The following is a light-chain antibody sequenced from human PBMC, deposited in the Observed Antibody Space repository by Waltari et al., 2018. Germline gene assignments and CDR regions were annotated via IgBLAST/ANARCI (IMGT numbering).Light chain of an antibody. Sequence: QSALTQPRSVSGSPGQSVTISCTGTSSDVGGYNYVSWHQQHPGKAPNLMIYDVSKRPSGVPDRFSGSKSGNTASLTISGLQAEDEADYYCCSYAGSYTLWVFGGGTKLTVL. CDR3: CSYAGSYTLWV. J-gene: IGLJ3*02. CDR1: SSDVGGYNY. CDR2: DVS. V-gene: IGLV2-11*01.